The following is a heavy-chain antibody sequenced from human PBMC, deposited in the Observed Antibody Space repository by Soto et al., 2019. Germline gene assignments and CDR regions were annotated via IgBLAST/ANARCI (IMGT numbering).Heavy chain of an antibody. Sequence: PSETLSLTCSDSGASISSRSYYWGWIRQPPGKGLEWIGYIYYSGSTNYNHSLKSRVTISVDTSKNQFSLKLSSVTAADTAVYYCARDVTRLTGDGYYYYYGMDVWGQGTTVTVSS. CDR2: IYYSGST. V-gene: IGHV4-61*01. J-gene: IGHJ6*02. CDR1: GASISSRSYY. D-gene: IGHD7-27*01. CDR3: ARDVTRLTGDGYYYYYGMDV.